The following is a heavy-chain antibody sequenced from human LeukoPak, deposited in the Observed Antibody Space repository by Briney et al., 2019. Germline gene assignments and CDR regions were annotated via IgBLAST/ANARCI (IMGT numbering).Heavy chain of an antibody. CDR1: GYTFTSYG. V-gene: IGHV1-18*01. CDR2: ISAYNGNT. Sequence: ASVKVSCKASGYTFTSYGTSWVRQAPGQGLEWMGWISAYNGNTNYAQKLQGRVTMTTDTSTSTAYMELRSLRSDDTAVYYCARDIAIAVAGDFDYWGQGTLVTVSS. D-gene: IGHD6-19*01. J-gene: IGHJ4*02. CDR3: ARDIAIAVAGDFDY.